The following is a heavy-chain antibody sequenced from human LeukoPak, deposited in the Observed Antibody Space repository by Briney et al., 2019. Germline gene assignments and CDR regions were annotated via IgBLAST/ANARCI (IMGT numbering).Heavy chain of an antibody. CDR1: GYTFTGYY. CDR2: INPNSGGT. J-gene: IGHJ6*03. CDR3: ARGVQTTGQGRDYYYYYMDV. Sequence: GSSVKVSCKASGYTFTGYYMHWVRQAPGQGLEWMGWINPNSGGTNYAQKFQGRVTMTRDTSISTAYMELSRLRSDDTAVYYCARGVQTTGQGRDYYYYYMDVWGKGTTVTVSS. D-gene: IGHD4-17*01. V-gene: IGHV1-2*02.